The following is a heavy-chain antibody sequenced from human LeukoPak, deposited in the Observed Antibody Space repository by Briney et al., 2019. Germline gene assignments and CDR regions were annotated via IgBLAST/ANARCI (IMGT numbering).Heavy chain of an antibody. D-gene: IGHD3-16*02. CDR3: ARGGRTYDYVWGSYRYNFDY. V-gene: IGHV1-18*01. CDR1: GYTFTSYG. Sequence: ASVKVSCKASGYTFTSYGISWVRQAPGQGLEWMGWISAYNGNTNYAQKLQGRVTMTTDTSTSTAYMELRSLRSDDTAVYYCARGGRTYDYVWGSYRYNFDYWGQGTLVTVSS. J-gene: IGHJ4*02. CDR2: ISAYNGNT.